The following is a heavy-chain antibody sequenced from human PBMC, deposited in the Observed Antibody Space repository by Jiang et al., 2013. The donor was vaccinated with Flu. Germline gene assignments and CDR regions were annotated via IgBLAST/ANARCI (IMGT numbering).Heavy chain of an antibody. Sequence: LLKPSETLSLICAVYGGSFSDYYWNWIRQSPGKGLEWIGEINHSGGANYNPSFESRVTMSVDTSKNQFSLNLSSVTAADTAVYYCARAAGTAAYTEYFQKWGQGT. D-gene: IGHD1-7*01. J-gene: IGHJ1*01. CDR2: INHSGGA. V-gene: IGHV4-34*01. CDR3: ARAAGTAAYTEYFQK. CDR1: GGSFSDYY.